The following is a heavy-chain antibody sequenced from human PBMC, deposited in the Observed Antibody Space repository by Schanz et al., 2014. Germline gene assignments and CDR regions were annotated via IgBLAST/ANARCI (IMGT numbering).Heavy chain of an antibody. V-gene: IGHV3-7*01. CDR3: ARDRQQLVGRIGYYYGMDV. J-gene: IGHJ6*02. CDR1: GFTFSTYW. Sequence: EVQLVESGGGLVQPWGSLRLSCAASGFTFSTYWMSWVRQAPGKGLEWVANIKQDESERSYVDSVKGRFTISRDNAKNSLYLQMNSLRAEDTAVYYCARDRQQLVGRIGYYYGMDVWGQGTTVTVSS. CDR2: IKQDESER. D-gene: IGHD6-13*01.